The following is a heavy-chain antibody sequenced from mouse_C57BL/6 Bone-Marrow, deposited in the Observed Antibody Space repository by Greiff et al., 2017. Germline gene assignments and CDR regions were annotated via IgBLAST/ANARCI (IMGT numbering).Heavy chain of an antibody. J-gene: IGHJ2*01. V-gene: IGHV1-80*01. CDR1: GYAFSSYW. Sequence: QVHVKQSGAELVKPGASVQISCKASGYAFSSYWMNWVKQRPGKGLEWIGQIYPGDGDTNYNGKFKGKATLTADKSSSTAYMQLSSLTSEDSAVYFCARSLYGFRDYWGQGTTLTVSS. CDR2: IYPGDGDT. CDR3: ARSLYGFRDY. D-gene: IGHD1-1*02.